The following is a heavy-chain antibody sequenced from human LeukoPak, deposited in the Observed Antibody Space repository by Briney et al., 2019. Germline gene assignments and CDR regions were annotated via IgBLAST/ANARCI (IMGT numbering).Heavy chain of an antibody. CDR1: GYTFTSYD. D-gene: IGHD5-24*01. CDR2: MNPNSGNT. Sequence: GASVKVSCKASGYTFTSYDINWVRQATGQGLEWMGWMNPNSGNTGYAQKFQGRVTMTRNTSISTAYMELSSLRSEDTAVYYCARGRWLQLPGYYGMDVWGQGTTVTVSS. CDR3: ARGRWLQLPGYYGMDV. J-gene: IGHJ6*02. V-gene: IGHV1-8*01.